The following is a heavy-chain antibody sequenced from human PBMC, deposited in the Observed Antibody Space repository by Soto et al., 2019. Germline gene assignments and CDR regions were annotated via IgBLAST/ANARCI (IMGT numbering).Heavy chain of an antibody. CDR3: ARDLLNYYSSGMDV. CDR2: IGTAGDT. V-gene: IGHV3-13*01. CDR1: GFTFSSYD. D-gene: IGHD3-10*01. J-gene: IGHJ6*02. Sequence: EVQLVESGGGLVQPGGSLRLSCAAYGFTFSSYDMHWVRQATGKCLEWVSAIGTAGDTYYPGSVKGRFTISRENAKNSLYLQMNSLRAEDTAVYYCARDLLNYYSSGMDVWGQGTTVTVSS.